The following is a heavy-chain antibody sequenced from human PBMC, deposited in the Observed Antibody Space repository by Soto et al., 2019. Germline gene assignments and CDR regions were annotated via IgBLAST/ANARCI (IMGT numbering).Heavy chain of an antibody. Sequence: QVQLQESGPGLVKPSETLSLSSTVSGGSISSYYWSWIRQPAGKGLEWIGRIYTSGSTNYNPSLKSLVTMSVDTSKNHFSLKLSSVTAADTAVYYCARMGSSGWSADYYYGMDVWGQGTTVTVSS. CDR1: GGSISSYY. CDR2: IYTSGST. J-gene: IGHJ6*02. V-gene: IGHV4-4*07. CDR3: ARMGSSGWSADYYYGMDV. D-gene: IGHD6-19*01.